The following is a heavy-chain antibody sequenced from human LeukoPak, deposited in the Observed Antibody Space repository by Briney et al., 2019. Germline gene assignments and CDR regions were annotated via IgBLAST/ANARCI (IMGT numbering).Heavy chain of an antibody. J-gene: IGHJ4*02. D-gene: IGHD3-16*01. CDR1: GGSMSSGDYY. CDR3: AREELRGGKYFDC. V-gene: IGHV4-30-4*01. Sequence: KSSQTLSLTCTVSGGSMSSGDYYWSWIRQPPGKGLEWIGYIYYSGSTYYNPSLKSRVTISVDTSKNQFSLKLSSVTAADTAVYYCAREELRGGKYFDCWGQGTLVTVSS. CDR2: IYYSGST.